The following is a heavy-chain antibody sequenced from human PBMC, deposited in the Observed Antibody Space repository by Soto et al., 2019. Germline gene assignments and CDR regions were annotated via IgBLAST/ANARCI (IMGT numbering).Heavy chain of an antibody. CDR2: IKSKTDGGTT. CDR1: GFTFSNAW. Sequence: EVQLVESGGGLVKPGGSLRLSCAASGFTFSNAWMSWVRQAPGKGLEWVGRIKSKTDGGTTDYAAPVKGRFTISRDDSKNTLYLQMNSLTTEHTAVYYCTTVGAISDGMDVWGQGTTVTVSS. CDR3: TTVGAISDGMDV. D-gene: IGHD3-16*01. V-gene: IGHV3-15*01. J-gene: IGHJ6*02.